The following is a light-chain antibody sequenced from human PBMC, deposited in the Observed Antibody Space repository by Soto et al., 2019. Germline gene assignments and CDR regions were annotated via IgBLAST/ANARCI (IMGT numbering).Light chain of an antibody. V-gene: IGLV1-44*01. CDR1: SSNLGSNS. J-gene: IGLJ2*01. CDR2: YNN. CDR3: AAWDDSLKGVI. Sequence: QSVLTQPPSASGTPGQRVTISCSGSSSNLGSNSVNWFQQFPGAAPKVLIYYNNRRPSGVPDRFSGYKTGTSASLAISGLQSEDEAEYDCAAWDDSLKGVIFGGGTQLTVL.